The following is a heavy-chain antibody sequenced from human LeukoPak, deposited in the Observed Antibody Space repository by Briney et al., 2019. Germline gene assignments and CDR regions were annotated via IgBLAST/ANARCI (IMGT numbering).Heavy chain of an antibody. V-gene: IGHV4-59*12. CDR3: ARNRHYYGSGSYGNWFDP. Sequence: SSETLSLTCTVSGGSISSYYWSWIRQPPGKGLGWIGYIYYRGSTNYNPSLKSRVTISVDTSKNQFSLKLSSVTAADTAVYYCARNRHYYGSGSYGNWFDPWGQGTLVTVSS. CDR2: IYYRGST. D-gene: IGHD3-10*01. J-gene: IGHJ5*02. CDR1: GGSISSYY.